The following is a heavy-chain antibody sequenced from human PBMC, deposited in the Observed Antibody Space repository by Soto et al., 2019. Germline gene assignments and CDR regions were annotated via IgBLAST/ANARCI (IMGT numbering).Heavy chain of an antibody. CDR1: GVSITSSSYY. D-gene: IGHD5-18*01. CDR3: ARSPPGTAMVIVAY. J-gene: IGHJ4*02. V-gene: IGHV4-39*01. CDR2: IYYSGST. Sequence: SSETLSLTCTVSGVSITSSSYYWGWIRQPPGKGLEWIRSIYYSGSTYYNPSLKSRVTISVDTSKNQFSLKLRSVTAADTAVYYCARSPPGTAMVIVAYWGQGTLVTVSS.